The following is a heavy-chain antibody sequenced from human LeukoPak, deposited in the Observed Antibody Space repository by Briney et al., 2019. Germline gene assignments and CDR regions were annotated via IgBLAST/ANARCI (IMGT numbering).Heavy chain of an antibody. V-gene: IGHV1-46*01. J-gene: IGHJ4*02. D-gene: IGHD3-22*01. CDR1: GYTFTSYY. CDR2: INPSGGST. CDR3: AREEQFYDSSGYEVY. Sequence: ASVKVSCKASGYTFTSYYMHWVRQAPGQGLEWMGIINPSGGSTSYAQKFQGRVTMTRDTSTSTVCMELSSLRSEDTAVYYCAREEQFYDSSGYEVYWGQGTLVTVSS.